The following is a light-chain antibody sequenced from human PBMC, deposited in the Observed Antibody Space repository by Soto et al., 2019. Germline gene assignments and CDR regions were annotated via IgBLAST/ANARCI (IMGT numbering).Light chain of an antibody. CDR2: GAS. CDR3: QQYNNWRPQT. V-gene: IGKV3-15*01. J-gene: IGKJ1*01. Sequence: EIVMTQSPATLSVSPGERATLSCRASQSVSSNLAWYQQKPGQAPRLLIYGASTRATGIPARFSGSGSGTEFTLPISSLQSEDFAVDYCQQYNNWRPQTFGQGTKVEIK. CDR1: QSVSSN.